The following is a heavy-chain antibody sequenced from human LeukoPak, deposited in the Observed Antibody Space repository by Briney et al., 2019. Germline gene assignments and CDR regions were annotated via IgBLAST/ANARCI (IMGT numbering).Heavy chain of an antibody. V-gene: IGHV4-39*07. CDR1: GASISSGSNY. CDR2: IYSSGST. J-gene: IGHJ4*02. Sequence: SETLSLTCSVSGASISSGSNYWGWIRQPPGKTLEWIGSIYSSGSTYYNSSLQSRVIIIIDTPKNHFSLTLSSVTAADTAVYYCARDHYDILTGYYTNFDYWGQGTLVTVSS. CDR3: ARDHYDILTGYYTNFDY. D-gene: IGHD3-9*01.